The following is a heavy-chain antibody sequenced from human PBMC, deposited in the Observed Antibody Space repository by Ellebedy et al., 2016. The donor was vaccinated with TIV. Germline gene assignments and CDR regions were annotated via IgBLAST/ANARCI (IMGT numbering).Heavy chain of an antibody. D-gene: IGHD3-10*01. CDR3: AKVLGSGDRYFQH. Sequence: GESLKISXAASGFPFTSSAMSWVRQAPGKGLEWVSSISGSGGSTYYADSVKGRFTISRDNSKNTLSLQMNSLRAEDTAVYYCAKVLGSGDRYFQHWGQGTLVTVSS. CDR2: ISGSGGST. V-gene: IGHV3-23*01. J-gene: IGHJ1*01. CDR1: GFPFTSSA.